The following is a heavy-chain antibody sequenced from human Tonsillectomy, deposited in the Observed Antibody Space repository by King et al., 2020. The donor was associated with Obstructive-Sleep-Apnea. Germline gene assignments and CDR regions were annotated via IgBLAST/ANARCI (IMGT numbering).Heavy chain of an antibody. CDR2: IYYSGST. CDR3: ARDIYGSGSYGPGWFDP. Sequence: VQLQESGPGLVKPSETLSLTCTVSGGSISSYYWSWIRQPPGKGLEWIGYIYYSGSTNYNPSLKSRVTISVDTSKNQFSLKLSSVTAADTAVYYCARDIYGSGSYGPGWFDPWGQGTLVTVSS. D-gene: IGHD3-10*01. CDR1: GGSISSYY. V-gene: IGHV4-59*01. J-gene: IGHJ5*02.